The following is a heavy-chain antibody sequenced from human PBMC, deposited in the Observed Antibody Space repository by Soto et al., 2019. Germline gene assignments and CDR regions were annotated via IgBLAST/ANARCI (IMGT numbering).Heavy chain of an antibody. D-gene: IGHD3-3*01. J-gene: IGHJ3*02. V-gene: IGHV1-8*01. Sequence: ASVKVSCKASGYTIPSYDINWVRQAHGQGLEWMGWMNPNSGNTGYAQKFQGRVTMTRNTSISTAYMELSSLRSEDTAVYYCARTHYDFWSGNAFDIWGQGTMVTVSS. CDR2: MNPNSGNT. CDR3: ARTHYDFWSGNAFDI. CDR1: GYTIPSYD.